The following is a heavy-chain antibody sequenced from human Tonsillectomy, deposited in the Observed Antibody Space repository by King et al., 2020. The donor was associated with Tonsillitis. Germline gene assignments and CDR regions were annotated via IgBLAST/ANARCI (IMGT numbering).Heavy chain of an antibody. CDR3: ARDLDGMDV. CDR2: IIPIFGRA. J-gene: IGHJ6*02. V-gene: IGHV1-69*01. Sequence: QLVQSGAEVKKPGSSVKVSCKVSGGTFTTYAINWVRQAPGQGLEWMGDIIPIFGRANYARKFQGRVTITADESTSTAYMELNRLRSEDTAVYYCARDLDGMDVWGQGTTVTVSS. CDR1: GGTFTTYA.